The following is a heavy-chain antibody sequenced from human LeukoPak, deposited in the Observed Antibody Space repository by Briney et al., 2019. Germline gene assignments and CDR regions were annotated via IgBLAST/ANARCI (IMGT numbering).Heavy chain of an antibody. J-gene: IGHJ4*02. D-gene: IGHD2-15*01. V-gene: IGHV4-38-2*02. CDR2: IYYSGST. Sequence: PSETLSLTCTVSGYSISSGYYWGWIRQPPGKGLEWIGSIYYSGSTYYNPSLKSRVTISVDTSKNQFSLKLSSVTAADTAVYYCARARVSGGYDYWGQGTLVTVSS. CDR3: ARARVSGGYDY. CDR1: GYSISSGYY.